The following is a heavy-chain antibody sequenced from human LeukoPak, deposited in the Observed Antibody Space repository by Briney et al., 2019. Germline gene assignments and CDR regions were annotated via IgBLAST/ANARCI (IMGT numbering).Heavy chain of an antibody. J-gene: IGHJ4*02. CDR1: GGSISSASYS. Sequence: SETLSLTCTVSGGSISSASYSWGWIRQPPGKGLEWIGSIYYSGSTYYNPSLKSRVTIFVDTSKNQFSLKLSSVTAADTAVYYCARLTASPPYYYDSSGYYFDYWGQGTLVTVSS. CDR2: IYYSGST. V-gene: IGHV4-39*01. D-gene: IGHD3-22*01. CDR3: ARLTASPPYYYDSSGYYFDY.